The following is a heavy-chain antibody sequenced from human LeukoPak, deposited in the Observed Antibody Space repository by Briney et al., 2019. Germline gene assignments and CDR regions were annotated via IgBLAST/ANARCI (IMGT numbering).Heavy chain of an antibody. CDR1: GSTFSSYG. V-gene: IGHV3-30*02. Sequence: GGSLRLSCAASGSTFSSYGMHWVRQAPGKGLEWVAFIRYDGSNKYYADSVKGRFTISRDNSKNTLYLQMNSLRVEDTAVYYCAKDRGDYFDYWGQGTLVTVSS. D-gene: IGHD5-24*01. CDR2: IRYDGSNK. J-gene: IGHJ4*02. CDR3: AKDRGDYFDY.